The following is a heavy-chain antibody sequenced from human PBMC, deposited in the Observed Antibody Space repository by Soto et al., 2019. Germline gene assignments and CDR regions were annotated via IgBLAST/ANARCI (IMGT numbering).Heavy chain of an antibody. CDR3: ATWHEREHAYDV. Sequence: GSLRLSCPPFLLTISGKKYVSWVRHAPGKGLEWVSALYDVDGSFYSDSVKGRFTTSSDSSKTTVYLQMNDLRPDDTAVYYCATWHEREHAYDVWGQGTTVTVSS. CDR2: LYDVDGS. V-gene: IGHV3-53*01. CDR1: LLTISGKKY. D-gene: IGHD1-1*01. J-gene: IGHJ3*01.